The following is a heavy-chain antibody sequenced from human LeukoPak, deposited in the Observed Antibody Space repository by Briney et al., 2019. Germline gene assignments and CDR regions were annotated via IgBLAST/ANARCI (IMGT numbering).Heavy chain of an antibody. V-gene: IGHV4-4*09. CDR1: GGSISNYY. CDR2: IYTSGST. D-gene: IGHD3-22*01. Sequence: SETLSLTCTVSGGSISNYYWSWIRQPPGKGLEWIGYIYTSGSTNYNPSLKSRVTISVDTSKNQFSLKVNSVTAADTAVYYCARVGDTSGYYYNFDYWGQGTLVTVSS. CDR3: ARVGDTSGYYYNFDY. J-gene: IGHJ4*02.